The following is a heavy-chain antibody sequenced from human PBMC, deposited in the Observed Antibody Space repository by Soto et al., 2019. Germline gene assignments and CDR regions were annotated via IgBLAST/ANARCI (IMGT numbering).Heavy chain of an antibody. Sequence: SETLSLTCAVYGGSFSGYYWSWIRQPPGKGLEWIGEINHSGSTNYNPSLKSRVTISVDTSKNQFSLKLSSVTAADTAVYYCARTDVVTVPYYFDYWGQGTLVTVSS. D-gene: IGHD2-15*01. CDR3: ARTDVVTVPYYFDY. J-gene: IGHJ4*02. CDR1: GGSFSGYY. V-gene: IGHV4-34*01. CDR2: INHSGST.